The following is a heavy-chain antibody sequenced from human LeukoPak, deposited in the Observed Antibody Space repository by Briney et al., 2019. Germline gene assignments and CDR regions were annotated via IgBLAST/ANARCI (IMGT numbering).Heavy chain of an antibody. CDR3: AKDEIKNSSGWNFDH. Sequence: GGSLRLSCAASGFTFSSYGMHWVRQAPGKGLEWVAVISYDGSNKYYADSVKGRFTISRDNSKNTLYLQMNSLRAEDTAVYYCAKDEIKNSSGWNFDHWGQGTLVTVSS. D-gene: IGHD6-19*01. CDR2: ISYDGSNK. CDR1: GFTFSSYG. V-gene: IGHV3-30*18. J-gene: IGHJ4*02.